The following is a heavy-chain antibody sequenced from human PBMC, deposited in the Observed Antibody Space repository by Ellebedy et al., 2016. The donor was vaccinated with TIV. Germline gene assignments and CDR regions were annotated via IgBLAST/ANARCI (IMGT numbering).Heavy chain of an antibody. V-gene: IGHV3-30*04. J-gene: IGHJ4*02. CDR3: ANLYHSSRNY. Sequence: GESLKISCAASGFTFSRYALHWVRQAPGKGLEWVAVISFDGTNQYYGDSVKGRFTISRDNSKNTLYLQMNSLRAEVTAVYYCANLYHSSRNYWGQGTLVIVSS. D-gene: IGHD3-16*01. CDR1: GFTFSRYA. CDR2: ISFDGTNQ.